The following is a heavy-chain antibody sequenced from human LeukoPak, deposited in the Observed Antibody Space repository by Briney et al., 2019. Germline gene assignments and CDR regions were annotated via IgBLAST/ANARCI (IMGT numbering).Heavy chain of an antibody. CDR2: ISSGGRTI. J-gene: IGHJ4*02. Sequence: GGSLRLSCAAPGFNLSDYYMSWIRQAPGKGLEWVSYISSGGRTIYYADSVKGRFTISRDNAKNSLYLQMNSLRAEDTAVYYCAIRSSRWYFHYWGQGTLVTVSS. V-gene: IGHV3-11*01. CDR1: GFNLSDYY. CDR3: AIRSSRWYFHY. D-gene: IGHD2-2*01.